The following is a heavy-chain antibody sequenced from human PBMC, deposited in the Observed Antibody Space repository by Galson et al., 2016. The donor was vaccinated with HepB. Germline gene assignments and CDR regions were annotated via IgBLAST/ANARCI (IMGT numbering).Heavy chain of an antibody. V-gene: IGHV3-74*03. J-gene: IGHJ4*02. D-gene: IGHD2-8*01. CDR3: ARDVNGDLGYY. CDR2: INGGGRST. Sequence: WVRQAPGKGLEWVSRINGGGRSTTYADSVKGRFTISRDNAKSTVHLQMNSLRAEDTAVYYCARDVNGDLGYYCGQGTLVAVSS.